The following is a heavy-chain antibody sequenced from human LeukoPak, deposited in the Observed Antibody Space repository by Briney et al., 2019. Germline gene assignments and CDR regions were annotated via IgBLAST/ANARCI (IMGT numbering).Heavy chain of an antibody. J-gene: IGHJ4*02. CDR3: TRGYDSRY. Sequence: GMSLRLSCAASGFPFTTYAMNWVRQAPGKGLEWVAFLRLDGSNEQYADSVKGRFIISRDNSKNTLYMQMHSLTSDDTAVYYCTRGYDSRYWGQGTLVTVSS. D-gene: IGHD3-9*01. CDR1: GFPFTTYA. CDR2: LRLDGSNE. V-gene: IGHV3-30*02.